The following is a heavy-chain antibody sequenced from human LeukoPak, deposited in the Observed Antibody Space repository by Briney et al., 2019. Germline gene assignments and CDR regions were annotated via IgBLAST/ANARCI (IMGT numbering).Heavy chain of an antibody. V-gene: IGHV3-30*13. D-gene: IGHD1-26*01. J-gene: IGHJ3*02. CDR2: ISYDGNNK. CDR3: AREIQGVGATTRGVNDGAFDI. Sequence: GRSLRLSCAASGFTFSSHCMHWVRQAPGKGLEWVTVISYDGNNKYYADAAKRRSTISRDNSKNRLYLKMSSLGAEDTDVYYCAREIQGVGATTRGVNDGAFDIWGQGTMVTVSS. CDR1: GFTFSSHC.